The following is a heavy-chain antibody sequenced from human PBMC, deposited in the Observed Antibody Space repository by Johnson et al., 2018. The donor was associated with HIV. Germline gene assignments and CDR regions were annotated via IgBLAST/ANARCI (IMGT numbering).Heavy chain of an antibody. CDR2: IAYDGSNK. D-gene: IGHD7-27*01. CDR3: AKERKLGGLYPAFDI. J-gene: IGHJ3*02. Sequence: VQLVESGGGVVQPGRSLRLSCAASGFPFSSHAIHWVRQAPGKGLEWVAVIAYDGSNKDYEDSVKGRFTISRDNSKNTLYLQMNSLRAEDTAVYYCAKERKLGGLYPAFDIWGQGTMVTVSS. CDR1: GFPFSSHA. V-gene: IGHV3-30*04.